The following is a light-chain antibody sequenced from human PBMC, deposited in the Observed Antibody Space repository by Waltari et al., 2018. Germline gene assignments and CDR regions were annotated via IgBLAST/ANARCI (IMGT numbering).Light chain of an antibody. Sequence: IVMTQSPATLSVSPGERATLSCRASQSVRSNYVAWYQQKPGQAPRLLIYGVSTRASGIPDRFSGSGSGTDFTLTISSLQSEDFAVYYCQHYTNWPLTFGGGTKVEIK. V-gene: IGKV3D-15*01. CDR2: GVS. CDR3: QHYTNWPLT. CDR1: QSVRSN. J-gene: IGKJ4*01.